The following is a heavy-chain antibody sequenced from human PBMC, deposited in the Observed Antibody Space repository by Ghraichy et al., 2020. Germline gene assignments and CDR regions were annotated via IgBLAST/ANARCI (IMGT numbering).Heavy chain of an antibody. D-gene: IGHD3-22*01. Sequence: GESLNISCDAFGFSFSSYGIHVAGQAPGRGLEWEEDISYDGRNKYHAETVKGRFTISRDNSKNTLYLQMNSLRAEDTAVYYCARAVSTYSSLSQTLFDTGIDVRCQRTTVTVFS. CDR3: ARAVSTYSSLSQTLFDTGIDV. CDR1: GFSFSSYG. V-gene: IGHV3-30*19. CDR2: ISYDGRNK. J-gene: IGHJ6*02.